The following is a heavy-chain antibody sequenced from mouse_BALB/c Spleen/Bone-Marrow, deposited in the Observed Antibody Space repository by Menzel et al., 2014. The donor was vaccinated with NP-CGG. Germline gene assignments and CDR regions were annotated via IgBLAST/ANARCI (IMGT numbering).Heavy chain of an antibody. J-gene: IGHJ2*01. CDR3: ARGTGYYFDY. CDR1: GDSITNAY. CDR2: ISYSGNT. D-gene: IGHD3-3*01. V-gene: IGHV3-8*02. Sequence: VQLQQPGPSLVKPSQTLSLTCSVTGDSITNAYWNWIRKFPGNKIDYMGYISYSGNTYYNPSLKSRISITRDTSKNQFYLQSNSVTTEDTATYFCARGTGYYFDYWGQGTTLTVSS.